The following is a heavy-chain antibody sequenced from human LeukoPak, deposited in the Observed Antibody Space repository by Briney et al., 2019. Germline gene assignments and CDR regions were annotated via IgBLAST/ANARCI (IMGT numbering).Heavy chain of an antibody. J-gene: IGHJ4*02. V-gene: IGHV5-51*01. D-gene: IGHD5-24*01. Sequence: GESLKISCKASGYNFTSYWIGWVRQMPGKGLEWMGIIYPGDSDTRYSPSFQGQVTISADKSFSTAYLQWSSLKASDSAIYYCATRSDGYSQFDFWGQGTLVTVSS. CDR2: IYPGDSDT. CDR1: GYNFTSYW. CDR3: ATRSDGYSQFDF.